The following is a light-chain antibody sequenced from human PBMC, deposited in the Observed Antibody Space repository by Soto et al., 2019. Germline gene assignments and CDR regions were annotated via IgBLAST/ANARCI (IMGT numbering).Light chain of an antibody. CDR1: PPIGVY. J-gene: IGKJ4*01. CDR3: QQTYAAPLT. Sequence: DLPMPHPPSSLSAFVGDTVIITCQTGPPIGVYLAWYQQKPGKAPTLLISAASTLQSGVPSRFSGSGKGTHFTLSISDLRPEDFATYYCQQTYAAPLTFGGGTKVDIK. CDR2: AAS. V-gene: IGKV1-39*01.